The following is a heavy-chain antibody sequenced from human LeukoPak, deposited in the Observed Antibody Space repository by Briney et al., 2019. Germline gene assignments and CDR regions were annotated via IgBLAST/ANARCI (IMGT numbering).Heavy chain of an antibody. CDR2: ISAGGGST. D-gene: IGHD6-19*01. J-gene: IGHJ4*02. CDR1: GFSVNNNY. V-gene: IGHV3-23*01. Sequence: GGSLRLSCTASGFSVNNNYISWVRQAPGKGLECVSGISAGGGSTYYADSVKGRLTVFRDNSKNTLYLQMNSLRADDTAIYYCAKDRGSGWSFDYWGQGTLVSVSS. CDR3: AKDRGSGWSFDY.